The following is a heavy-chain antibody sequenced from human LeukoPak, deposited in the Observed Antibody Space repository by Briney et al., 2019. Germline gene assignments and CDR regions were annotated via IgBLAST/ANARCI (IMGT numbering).Heavy chain of an antibody. D-gene: IGHD2-8*01. Sequence: PGGSLRLSCATSGFTFSSYDKSWVRQAPGKGLEWVSLISGSGGNTYYADSVKGRSTISRDNSKNTLYLQMNSLRAEDTAVYYCAKIRDCTNGVCPEWCDPWGQGTLVTVSS. CDR3: AKIRDCTNGVCPEWCDP. V-gene: IGHV3-23*01. J-gene: IGHJ5*02. CDR2: ISGSGGNT. CDR1: GFTFSSYD.